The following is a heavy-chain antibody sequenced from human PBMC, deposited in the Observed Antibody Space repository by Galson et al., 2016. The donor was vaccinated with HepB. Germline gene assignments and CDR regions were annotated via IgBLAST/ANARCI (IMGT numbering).Heavy chain of an antibody. V-gene: IGHV1-18*01. D-gene: IGHD3-3*01. CDR1: GYSFTNYG. CDR3: ARSRVVGVAKRGFDF. CDR2: SSAYNGNT. Sequence: SVKVSCKASGYSFTNYGISWVRQAPGQGLEWMGWSSAYNGNTNYAQKFQGRVTLTTDASTRTAYMEVRSLRSDDTAVYYCARSRVVGVAKRGFDFWGQGTLVSVS. J-gene: IGHJ4*02.